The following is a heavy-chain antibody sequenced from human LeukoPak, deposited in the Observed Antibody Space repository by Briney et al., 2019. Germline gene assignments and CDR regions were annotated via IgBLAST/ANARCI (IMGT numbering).Heavy chain of an antibody. D-gene: IGHD1-26*01. Sequence: SETLSLTCALSGDSIRAYYWSWVRQPPGKGLEWIAYIHYTGSINYNPSLKSRVTISMDTSKSQFSLHVNSVTAADTAVYYCARYGGSPANYFDFWGQGTLVTVSS. CDR3: ARYGGSPANYFDF. J-gene: IGHJ4*02. CDR2: IHYTGSI. CDR1: GDSIRAYY. V-gene: IGHV4-59*08.